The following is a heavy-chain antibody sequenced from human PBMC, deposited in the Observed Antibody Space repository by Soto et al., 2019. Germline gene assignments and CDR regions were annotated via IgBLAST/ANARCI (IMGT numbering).Heavy chain of an antibody. J-gene: IGHJ5*02. D-gene: IGHD3-22*01. V-gene: IGHV5-51*01. CDR2: IYPGDSDT. Sequence: GESLKISCKGSGYSFTSYWIGWVRQMPGKGLEWMGIIYPGDSDTRYSPSFQGQVTISADKSISTAYLQWSSLKASDTAMYYCARHGPHRRDSSSTPLRWFDPWGQGTLVTVSS. CDR1: GYSFTSYW. CDR3: ARHGPHRRDSSSTPLRWFDP.